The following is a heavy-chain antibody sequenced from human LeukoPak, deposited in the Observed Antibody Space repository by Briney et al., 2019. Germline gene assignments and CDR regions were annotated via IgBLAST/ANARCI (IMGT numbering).Heavy chain of an antibody. V-gene: IGHV3-30*02. Sequence: GGSLRLSCAASGFTFSSYGMHWVRQAPGKGLEWVAFIRYVGSNKYYADSVKGRFTISRDNSKNTLYLQMNSLRAEDTAVYYCAKDPAGVVPAASGYWGQGTLVTVSS. CDR2: IRYVGSNK. J-gene: IGHJ4*02. D-gene: IGHD2-2*01. CDR3: AKDPAGVVPAASGY. CDR1: GFTFSSYG.